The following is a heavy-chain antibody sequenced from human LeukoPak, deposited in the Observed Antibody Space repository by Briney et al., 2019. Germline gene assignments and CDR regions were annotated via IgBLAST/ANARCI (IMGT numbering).Heavy chain of an antibody. CDR1: GGSFSGYY. Sequence: KASETLSLTCAVYGGSFSGYYWSWIRQPPGKGLEWIGEINHSGSTNYNPSLKIRVTISVDTYKNQYSLKLSSVTAADTAVYYCARGGGSGLYYYDSSGYIGYWGQGTLVTVSS. CDR2: INHSGST. J-gene: IGHJ4*02. CDR3: ARGGGSGLYYYDSSGYIGY. V-gene: IGHV4-34*01. D-gene: IGHD3-22*01.